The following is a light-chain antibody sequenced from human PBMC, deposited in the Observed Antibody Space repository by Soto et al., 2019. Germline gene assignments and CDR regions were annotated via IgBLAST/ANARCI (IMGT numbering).Light chain of an antibody. Sequence: AIQLTQSLFSLSACVGDGVTLTCRASQGISTLLAWYQQKPGKAPKVLIYESSLLQSGVPSRFSGSGSGTDFTLTISSLQPEDVATYYCQQYTCLWTFGPGIKVDIK. J-gene: IGKJ1*01. CDR1: QGISTL. CDR2: ESS. V-gene: IGKV1-13*02. CDR3: QQYTCLWT.